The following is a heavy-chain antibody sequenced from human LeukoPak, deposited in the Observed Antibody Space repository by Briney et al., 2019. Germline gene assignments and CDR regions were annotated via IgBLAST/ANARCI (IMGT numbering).Heavy chain of an antibody. D-gene: IGHD6-13*01. J-gene: IGHJ4*02. Sequence: GASVKVSCKASGGTFSSYAISWVRQAPGQGLEWMGRIIPILGIANYAQKFQGRVTITADKSTSTAYMELSSLRSEDTAVCYCAREPSSSYMADWGQGTLVTVSS. CDR1: GGTFSSYA. V-gene: IGHV1-69*04. CDR3: AREPSSSYMAD. CDR2: IIPILGIA.